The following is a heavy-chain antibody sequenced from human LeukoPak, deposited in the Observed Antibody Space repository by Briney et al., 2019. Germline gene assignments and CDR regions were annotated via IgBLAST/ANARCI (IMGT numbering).Heavy chain of an antibody. Sequence: SETLSLTCTVSGGSISSGSYYWSWIRQPAGKGLEWIGRISSSGSTNYNPSLKSRVTISVDTSKNQFSLKLSSVTATDTAVYYCARVGYYYDSSGYVEPWGQGTLVTVSS. V-gene: IGHV4-61*02. D-gene: IGHD3-22*01. CDR1: GGSISSGSYY. CDR2: ISSSGST. J-gene: IGHJ5*02. CDR3: ARVGYYYDSSGYVEP.